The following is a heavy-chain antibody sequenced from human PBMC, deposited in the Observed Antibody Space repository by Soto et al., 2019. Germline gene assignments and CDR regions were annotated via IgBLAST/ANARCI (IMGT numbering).Heavy chain of an antibody. D-gene: IGHD3-10*01. CDR3: VKDHRGSY. J-gene: IGHJ4*02. V-gene: IGHV3-7*01. Sequence: EVQLVESGGGVVQPGGSLRLSCAASGFTFSTCWMRWVRQAPGKGLEWVANINQDGSDRYYVDSVKGRFTISRDNAKNSLYLHLNSLRAVEPDVDYCVKDHRGSYWGQGTLVAVSS. CDR1: GFTFSTCW. CDR2: INQDGSDR.